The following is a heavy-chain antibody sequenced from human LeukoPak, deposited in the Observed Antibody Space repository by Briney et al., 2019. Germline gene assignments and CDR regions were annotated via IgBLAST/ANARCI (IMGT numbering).Heavy chain of an antibody. CDR2: IYYSGST. J-gene: IGHJ3*02. CDR3: ASSDWNDTDNAFDI. D-gene: IGHD1-1*01. Sequence: SETLSLTCTVSGGSISSSIYYWGWIRHPPGKGLEWIGSIYYSGSTYYNPPLKTRVTISVNTSKNQFSLKLSSVTAADPAVYYCASSDWNDTDNAFDIWGQGTMVTVSS. V-gene: IGHV4-39*07. CDR1: GGSISSSIYY.